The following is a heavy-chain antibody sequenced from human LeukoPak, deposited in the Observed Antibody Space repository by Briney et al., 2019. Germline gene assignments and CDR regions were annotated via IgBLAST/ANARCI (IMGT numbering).Heavy chain of an antibody. V-gene: IGHV1-2*02. CDR3: ARAKNWNNLGDYYYYMDV. J-gene: IGHJ6*03. D-gene: IGHD1/OR15-1a*01. Sequence: ASVKVSCKASGYTFTGYYMHWVQQAPGQGLEWMGWINPNSGGTNYAQKFQGRVTLTRDTSISTAYMELSRLRSDDTAVYHCARAKNWNNLGDYYYYMDVWGKGTTVTVSS. CDR2: INPNSGGT. CDR1: GYTFTGYY.